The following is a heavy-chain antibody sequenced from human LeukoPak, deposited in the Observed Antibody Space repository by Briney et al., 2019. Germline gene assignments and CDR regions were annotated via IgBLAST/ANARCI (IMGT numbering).Heavy chain of an antibody. V-gene: IGHV4-59*02. Sequence: SETLSLTCTVSGGSVSSYYWSWIRQPPGKGLEWIGYIYYSGSTNYNPSLKSRVTISVDTSKNQFSLKLSSVTAADTAVYYCARGYGGNWFDPWGQGTLVTVSS. CDR1: GGSVSSYY. D-gene: IGHD4-23*01. CDR3: ARGYGGNWFDP. J-gene: IGHJ5*02. CDR2: IYYSGST.